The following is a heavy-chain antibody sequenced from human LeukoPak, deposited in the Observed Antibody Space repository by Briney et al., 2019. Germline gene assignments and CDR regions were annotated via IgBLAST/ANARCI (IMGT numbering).Heavy chain of an antibody. D-gene: IGHD3-3*01. J-gene: IGHJ3*02. CDR2: ISSSSSTI. Sequence: GGSLRLSCAASGFTFSSYGMNWVRQAPGKGLEWVSYISSSSSTIYYADSVKGRFTMSRDNAQNALYLEMNSLRAEDTAVYYCAREKKTEWTTGAFDMWGQGTMVIVSS. CDR3: AREKKTEWTTGAFDM. V-gene: IGHV3-48*04. CDR1: GFTFSSYG.